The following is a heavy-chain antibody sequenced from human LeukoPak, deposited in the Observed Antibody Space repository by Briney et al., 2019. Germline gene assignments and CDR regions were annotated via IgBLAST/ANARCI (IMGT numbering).Heavy chain of an antibody. D-gene: IGHD6-13*01. CDR3: ARERRAAASD. CDR1: GFTVSSNY. CDR2: IYSGGRT. J-gene: IGHJ4*02. Sequence: PGGSLRLSCAASGFTVSSNYMSWVRQAPGKGLEWVSVIYSGGRTYYADSVKGRFTISRDNSKNTLYLQMNSLRAEDTAVYYCARERRAAASDWGQGTLVTVSS. V-gene: IGHV3-66*01.